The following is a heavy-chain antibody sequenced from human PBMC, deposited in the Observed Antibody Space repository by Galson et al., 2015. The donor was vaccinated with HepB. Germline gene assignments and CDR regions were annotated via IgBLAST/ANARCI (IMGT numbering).Heavy chain of an antibody. CDR1: GGSISSGSYY. CDR3: ARVYYDFWSGDSPDDAFDI. V-gene: IGHV4-61*02. J-gene: IGHJ3*02. D-gene: IGHD3-3*01. Sequence: LSLTCTVSGGSISSGSYYWSWIRQPAGKGLEWIGRIYTSGSTNYNPSLKSRVTMSVDTSKNQFSLKLSSVTAADTAVYYCARVYYDFWSGDSPDDAFDIWGQGTMVTVSS. CDR2: IYTSGST.